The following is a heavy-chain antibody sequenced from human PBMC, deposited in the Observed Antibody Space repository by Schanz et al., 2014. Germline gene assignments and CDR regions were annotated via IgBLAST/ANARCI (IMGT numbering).Heavy chain of an antibody. D-gene: IGHD4-4*01. CDR1: EYTFTRHY. CDR3: ASALTTWGGMDV. CDR2: IHSTGGTT. J-gene: IGHJ6*02. Sequence: QVQWVQSGADVKKPRTAVKVSCKASEYTFTRHYMHWGRQAPGQGLEWMGIIHSTGGTTSHAQKFQGRVTMTRDTSTSTVYMELSSLRSEDTAVYYCASALTTWGGMDVWGQGTTVTVSS. V-gene: IGHV1-46*01.